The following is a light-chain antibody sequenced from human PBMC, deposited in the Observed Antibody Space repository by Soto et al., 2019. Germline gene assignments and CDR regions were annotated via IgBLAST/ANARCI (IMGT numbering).Light chain of an antibody. V-gene: IGLV1-40*01. CDR3: QSFDTNLSGFVV. CDR1: SSNIGAGYD. CDR2: DNN. Sequence: QSVLTQPPSMSGAPGQRVTISCTGSSSNIGAGYDVHWYQQHPGTAPKLLIFDNNNRPSGVPDRFSGSKSDTSASLAITGLQAEDEADYYCQSFDTNLSGFVVFGGGTKLTVL. J-gene: IGLJ2*01.